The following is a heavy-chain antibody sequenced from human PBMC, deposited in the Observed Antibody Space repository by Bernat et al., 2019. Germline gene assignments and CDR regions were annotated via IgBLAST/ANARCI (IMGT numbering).Heavy chain of an antibody. CDR2: IKQDGSEK. Sequence: EVQLVESGGGLVQPGGSLRLSCAASGFTFSDFWMSWVRQAPGKGLEWVANIKQDGSEKYYVDSVKGRFTISRDNAKNSLYLQMNSLRAEDTAVYYCARDLFWSGPIDYWGQGTLVTVSS. CDR3: ARDLFWSGPIDY. CDR1: GFTFSDFW. D-gene: IGHD3-3*01. V-gene: IGHV3-7*03. J-gene: IGHJ4*02.